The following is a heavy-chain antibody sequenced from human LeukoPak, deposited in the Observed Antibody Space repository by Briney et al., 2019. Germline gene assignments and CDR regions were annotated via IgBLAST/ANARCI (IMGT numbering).Heavy chain of an antibody. CDR2: ISTSSNYI. V-gene: IGHV3-21*01. CDR3: ARSSSSWHGVDY. Sequence: GGSLRLSCAASGFTFSSYSMNWVRQAPGKGLEWVSYISTSSNYIYYADSVKGRFTISRDNSKNTLYLQMNSLRAEDTAVYYCARSSSSWHGVDYWGQGTLVTVSS. D-gene: IGHD6-13*01. CDR1: GFTFSSYS. J-gene: IGHJ4*02.